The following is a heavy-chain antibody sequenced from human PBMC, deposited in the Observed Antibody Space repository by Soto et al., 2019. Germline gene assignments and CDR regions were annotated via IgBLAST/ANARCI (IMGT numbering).Heavy chain of an antibody. CDR1: GGSISGHA. J-gene: IGHJ4*02. CDR3: VRGRSYSVYDF. D-gene: IGHD5-12*01. Sequence: SETLSLTCTVSGGSISGHAWIWVRQPAGRGLEWIGHIYPSGSTSYNPSLRSRVTMSLDTSNNQIFLNLTSVTAADTAVFYCVRGRSYSVYDFWGPGTLVTVSS. CDR2: IYPSGST. V-gene: IGHV4-4*07.